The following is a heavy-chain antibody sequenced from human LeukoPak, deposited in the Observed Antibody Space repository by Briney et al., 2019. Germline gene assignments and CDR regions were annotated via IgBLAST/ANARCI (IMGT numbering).Heavy chain of an antibody. V-gene: IGHV4-39*01. CDR2: IYYSGST. CDR3: ARSSGYYLVDAFDI. Sequence: SETLSLTCTVSGGSISSSSYYWGWIRQPPGKGLEWIGSIYYSGSTYYNPSLKSRVTISVDTSKNQFSLKLSSVTAADTAVYYCARSSGYYLVDAFDIWGQGTMVPVSS. CDR1: GGSISSSSYY. J-gene: IGHJ3*02. D-gene: IGHD3-22*01.